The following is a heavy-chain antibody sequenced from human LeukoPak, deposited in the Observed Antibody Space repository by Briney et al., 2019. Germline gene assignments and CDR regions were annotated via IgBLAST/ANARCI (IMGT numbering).Heavy chain of an antibody. CDR2: IIPILGIA. CDR3: ARDDWFGELVY. CDR1: GYTFTSYG. Sequence: GASVKVSCKASGYTFTSYGISWVRQAPGQGLEWMGRIIPILGIANYAQKFQGRVTITADKSTSTAYMELSSLRSEDTAVYYCARDDWFGELVYWGQGTLVTVSS. V-gene: IGHV1-69*04. J-gene: IGHJ4*02. D-gene: IGHD3-10*01.